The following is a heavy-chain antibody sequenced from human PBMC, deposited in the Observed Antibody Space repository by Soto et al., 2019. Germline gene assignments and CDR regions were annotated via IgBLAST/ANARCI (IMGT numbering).Heavy chain of an antibody. CDR3: GRVLGYCTNGVCYTDGLNLDV. D-gene: IGHD2-8*01. V-gene: IGHV1-8*01. CDR1: GYTFTSYD. Sequence: GASVKVSCKASGYTFTSYDINWVRQATGQGLEWMGWMNPNSGNTGYAQKFQGRVTMTRNTSISTAYMELSSLRSEDTAVYYCGRVLGYCTNGVCYTDGLNLDVWGKGTTVTVSS. CDR2: MNPNSGNT. J-gene: IGHJ6*04.